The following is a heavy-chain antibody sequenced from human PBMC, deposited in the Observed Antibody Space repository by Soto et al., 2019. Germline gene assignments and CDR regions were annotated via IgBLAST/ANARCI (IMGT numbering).Heavy chain of an antibody. D-gene: IGHD3-3*01. CDR2: ITGNGGRA. V-gene: IGHV3-23*01. J-gene: IGHJ2*01. Sequence: GGSLRLSCAASGFSFRSYAMSWVRQAPGKGLEWVSTITGNGGRASYGDSVTGRFTISSDNSKNTLYLQMNSLRAEDTAVYYCAKELWSGSSYWYFDLWGRGTLVTVSS. CDR1: GFSFRSYA. CDR3: AKELWSGSSYWYFDL.